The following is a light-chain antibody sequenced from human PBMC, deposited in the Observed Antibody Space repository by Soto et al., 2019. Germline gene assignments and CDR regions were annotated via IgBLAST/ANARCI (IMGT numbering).Light chain of an antibody. CDR3: AAWDDSLNGGV. Sequence: QSVLAQPPSASGTPGQRVTISCSGSSSNIRTNTVNWYHQLPGTAPKLLIYSNNQRPSGVPDRFSGSKSGTSASLAISGLQSEDEADYYCAAWDDSLNGGVFGGGTKLTVL. CDR2: SNN. V-gene: IGLV1-44*01. J-gene: IGLJ3*02. CDR1: SSNIRTNT.